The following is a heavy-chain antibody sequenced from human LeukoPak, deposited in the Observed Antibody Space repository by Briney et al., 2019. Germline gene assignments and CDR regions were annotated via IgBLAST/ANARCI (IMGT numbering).Heavy chain of an antibody. CDR1: GFTFSTYS. D-gene: IGHD6-6*01. V-gene: IGHV3-21*04. CDR2: ISSSSSYI. Sequence: GGSLRLSCAASGFTFSTYSMNWVRQAPGKGLEWVSSISSSSSYIYYADSVKGRFTISRDNAKNSLYLQMNSLRAEGTALYYCARGLAAPYYYYMDVWGKGTTVTVSS. J-gene: IGHJ6*03. CDR3: ARGLAAPYYYYMDV.